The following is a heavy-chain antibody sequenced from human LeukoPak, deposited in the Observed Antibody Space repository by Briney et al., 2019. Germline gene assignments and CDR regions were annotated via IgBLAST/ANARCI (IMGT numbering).Heavy chain of an antibody. J-gene: IGHJ6*01. CDR1: GFTFSAYA. D-gene: IGHD3-10*02. CDR3: ARDLHYYVAMDG. V-gene: IGHV3-23*01. CDR2: IGSDNKP. Sequence: HPGGSESLSCEASGFTFSAYAMTWVRQAPGQGLEWVSSIGSDNKPHYSESVKGRFAISRDNSKSMLFLQLNSLRAEDTALYYCARDLHYYVAMDGWEQRRTVSVSS.